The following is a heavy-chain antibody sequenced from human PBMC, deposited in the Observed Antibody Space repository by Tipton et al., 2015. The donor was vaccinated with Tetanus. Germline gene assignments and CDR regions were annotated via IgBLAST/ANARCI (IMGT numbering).Heavy chain of an antibody. V-gene: IGHV4-4*07. Sequence: TLSLTCTVSGGSISSYYWSWIRQPAGKGLEWIGRIYTSGSTNYNPSLKSRVTMSVDTSKNQFSLKLSSVTAEDTAVYYCAREYVEVWGNYNWFDPWGQGTLVTVSS. CDR2: IYTSGST. CDR1: GGSISSYY. J-gene: IGHJ5*02. D-gene: IGHD2-21*01. CDR3: AREYVEVWGNYNWFDP.